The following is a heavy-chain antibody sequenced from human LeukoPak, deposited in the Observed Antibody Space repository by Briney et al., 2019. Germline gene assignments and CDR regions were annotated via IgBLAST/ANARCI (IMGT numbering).Heavy chain of an antibody. CDR1: GFTFSSYW. V-gene: IGHV3-74*01. CDR2: INRDGSTA. J-gene: IGHJ4*02. CDR3: VRDALED. Sequence: TGGSLRLSCAASGFTFSSYWMNWVRQAPGKGLVWVSRINRDGSTASYADSVRGRFTISRDNAKNTLYLQMNSLRAEDTAVYYCVRDALEDWGQGTLVTVSS.